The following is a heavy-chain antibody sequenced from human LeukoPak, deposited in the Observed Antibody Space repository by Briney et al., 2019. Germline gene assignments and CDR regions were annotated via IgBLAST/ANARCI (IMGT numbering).Heavy chain of an antibody. V-gene: IGHV6-1*01. CDR1: GDTVSSNSVA. Sequence: SQTLSLTCAISGDTVSSNSVAWNCIRQSPSRGLEWLVRTYYRSKWYNDFAVSVKRRITINPDTSKNQFSLQLNSVTPDDTAVYYCARSIVGATSYFDYWGQGTLVTVSS. CDR2: TYYRSKWYN. D-gene: IGHD1-26*01. J-gene: IGHJ4*02. CDR3: ARSIVGATSYFDY.